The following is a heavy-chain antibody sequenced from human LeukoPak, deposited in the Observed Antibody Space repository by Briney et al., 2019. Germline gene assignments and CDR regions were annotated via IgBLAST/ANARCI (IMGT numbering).Heavy chain of an antibody. D-gene: IGHD5-12*01. V-gene: IGHV1-69*04. J-gene: IGHJ4*02. Sequence: SVKVSCKASGGTFSSYAISWVRQAPGQGLEWVGRIIPILGIANYAQKFQGRVTITADKSTSTAYMELSSLRSEDTAVYYCAMLVATTEYYFDYWGQGTLVTVSS. CDR1: GGTFSSYA. CDR3: AMLVATTEYYFDY. CDR2: IIPILGIA.